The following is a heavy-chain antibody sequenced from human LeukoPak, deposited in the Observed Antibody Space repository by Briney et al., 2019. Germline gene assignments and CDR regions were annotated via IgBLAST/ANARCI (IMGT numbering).Heavy chain of an antibody. CDR1: GYTFTSYD. CDR2: MNPNSGNT. CDR3: ARGGRSISSGYYESDAFDI. J-gene: IGHJ3*02. V-gene: IGHV1-8*01. D-gene: IGHD3-22*01. Sequence: ASVKVSCKASGYTFTSYDINWVRQATGQGLEWMGWMNPNSGNTGYAQKFQGRVTMTRNTSISTAYMELSSLRSEDTAVYYCARGGRSISSGYYESDAFDIWGQGTMVTVSS.